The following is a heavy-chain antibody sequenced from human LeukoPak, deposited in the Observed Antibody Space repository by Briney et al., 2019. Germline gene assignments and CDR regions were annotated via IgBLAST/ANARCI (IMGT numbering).Heavy chain of an antibody. CDR2: IIPILGIA. CDR1: GGTFSSYA. CDR3: ARDNYAGANWFDP. J-gene: IGHJ5*02. D-gene: IGHD1-7*01. V-gene: IGHV1-69*04. Sequence: GASVKVSCKASGGTFSSYAISWVRQAHGQGLEWMGRIIPILGIANHAQKFQGRVTITADKSTSTAYMELSSLRSEDTAVYYCARDNYAGANWFDPWGQGTLVTVSS.